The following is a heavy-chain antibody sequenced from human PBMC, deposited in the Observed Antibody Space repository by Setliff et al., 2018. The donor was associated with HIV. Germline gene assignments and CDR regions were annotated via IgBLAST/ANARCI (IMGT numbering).Heavy chain of an antibody. D-gene: IGHD2-2*01. CDR3: ARDFGGYCSSMSCPGLFDP. CDR2: IIPISGTA. CDR1: GGTFSNYG. Sequence: SVKVSCKASGGTFSNYGMSWVRQAPGQGLEWMGGIIPISGTANYAQKFQGRVTITTDESTSTAYMELSGLRSEDTAVYYFARDFGGYCSSMSCPGLFDPWGQGTLVTVSS. V-gene: IGHV1-69*05. J-gene: IGHJ5*02.